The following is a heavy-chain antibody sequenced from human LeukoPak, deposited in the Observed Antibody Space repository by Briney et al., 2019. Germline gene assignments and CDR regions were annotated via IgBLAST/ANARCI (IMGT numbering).Heavy chain of an antibody. D-gene: IGHD6-13*01. V-gene: IGHV4-39*01. Sequence: SETLSLTCTVSGGSISSSSYYWGWIRQPPGKGLERIGSICYSGSTYYNPSLKSRVTISVDTSKNQFSLKLSSVTAADTAVYYCARLSSSSNDAFDIWGQGTMVTVSS. CDR1: GGSISSSSYY. J-gene: IGHJ3*02. CDR2: ICYSGST. CDR3: ARLSSSSNDAFDI.